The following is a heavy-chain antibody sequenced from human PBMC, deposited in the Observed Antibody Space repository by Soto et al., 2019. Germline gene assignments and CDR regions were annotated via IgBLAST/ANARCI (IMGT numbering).Heavy chain of an antibody. D-gene: IGHD1-1*01. Sequence: QVQLVQSGTEVKKPGALVTVSCKSSGYTFTDFYLHWLRQAPGQGLEWVGWINPKTGDTKSSQRFQGRVTMSRDTSVSTAYIDLTSLTSDDTAMYYCATGTNGTTGWYHPWGQGTRVTVSS. CDR3: ATGTNGTTGWYHP. V-gene: IGHV1-2*02. J-gene: IGHJ5*02. CDR1: GYTFTDFY. CDR2: INPKTGDT.